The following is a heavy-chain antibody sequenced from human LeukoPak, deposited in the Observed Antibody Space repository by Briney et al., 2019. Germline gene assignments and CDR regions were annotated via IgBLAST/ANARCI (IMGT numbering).Heavy chain of an antibody. J-gene: IGHJ3*02. D-gene: IGHD3-9*01. V-gene: IGHV1-69*13. CDR2: IIPIFGTA. CDR1: GGTFSSYA. CDR3: ARVGTILYAFDI. Sequence: GASVKVSCKASGGTFSSYAISWVRQAPRQGLEWMGGIIPIFGTANYAQKFQGRVTITADESTSTAYMELSSLRSEDTAVYYCARVGTILYAFDIWGQGTMVTVSS.